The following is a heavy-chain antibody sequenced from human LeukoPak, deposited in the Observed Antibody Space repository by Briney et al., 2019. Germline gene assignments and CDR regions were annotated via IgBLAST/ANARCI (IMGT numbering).Heavy chain of an antibody. D-gene: IGHD2-2*01. Sequence: ASVKVSCKATGYPFTGYYLHWVRQAPGQGLEWMGWINPNSGFTYYAQKFQGRVIMNRDTSISTAYMELSRLRSDDTAVYYCARLADCSSSSCRSFDYWGQGPLVTVSS. CDR3: ARLADCSSSSCRSFDY. CDR2: INPNSGFT. CDR1: GYPFTGYY. V-gene: IGHV1-2*02. J-gene: IGHJ4*02.